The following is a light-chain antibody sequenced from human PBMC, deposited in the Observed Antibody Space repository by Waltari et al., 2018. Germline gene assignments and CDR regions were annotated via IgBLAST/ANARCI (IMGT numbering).Light chain of an antibody. J-gene: IGLJ2*01. CDR2: EVS. Sequence: QSALTQPASVSGSPGQSITISCTGTSSDVGGYNYVSWYQQHPGKAPNLLIYEVSNRPSGVSNRFSGSTSGNTASLTISGLQAEDEADYYCSSYTSSSTLGVFGGGTKLTVL. CDR3: SSYTSSSTLGV. CDR1: SSDVGGYNY. V-gene: IGLV2-14*01.